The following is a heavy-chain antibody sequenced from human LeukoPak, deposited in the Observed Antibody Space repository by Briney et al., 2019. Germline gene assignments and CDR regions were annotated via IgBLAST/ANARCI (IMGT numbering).Heavy chain of an antibody. V-gene: IGHV4-4*09. D-gene: IGHD3-22*01. Sequence: SETLSLTCTVSGGSISSYYWSWIRQPPGKGLEWIGYIYTSGSTNYNPSLKSRVTISVDTSKNQFSLKLSSVTAADTAVYYRARHVRYYDSSGYYWFDPWGQGTLVTVSS. CDR2: IYTSGST. CDR3: ARHVRYYDSSGYYWFDP. CDR1: GGSISSYY. J-gene: IGHJ5*02.